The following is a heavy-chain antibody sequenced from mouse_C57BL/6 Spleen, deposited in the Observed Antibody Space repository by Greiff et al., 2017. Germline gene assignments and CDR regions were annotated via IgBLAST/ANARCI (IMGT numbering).Heavy chain of an antibody. CDR3: ARLHGRLMDY. D-gene: IGHD1-1*01. CDR2: IYPGDGDT. J-gene: IGHJ4*01. CDR1: GYAFSSSW. Sequence: VQLQQSGPELVKPGASVKISCKASGYAFSSSWMNWVKQRPGKGLEWIGRIYPGDGDTNYNGKFKGKATLTADKSSSTAYMQLSSLTSEDSAVYFGARLHGRLMDYWGQGTSVTVSS. V-gene: IGHV1-82*01.